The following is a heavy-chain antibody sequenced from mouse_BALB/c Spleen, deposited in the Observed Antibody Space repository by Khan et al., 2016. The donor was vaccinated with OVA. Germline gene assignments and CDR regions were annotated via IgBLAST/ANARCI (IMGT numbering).Heavy chain of an antibody. CDR3: AREEALYYFDY. J-gene: IGHJ2*01. CDR1: GYIFTSYW. D-gene: IGHD3-2*02. CDR2: IYPGTDNT. Sequence: VQLKESGAELLRPGASVKLSCKTSGYIFTSYWIHWVNQRSGQGLEWISRIYPGTDNTYYNEKFKDKATLTADKSSSTAYMQLSSLKSEDSAVYFCAREEALYYFDYWGQGTTLTVSS. V-gene: IGHV1-76*01.